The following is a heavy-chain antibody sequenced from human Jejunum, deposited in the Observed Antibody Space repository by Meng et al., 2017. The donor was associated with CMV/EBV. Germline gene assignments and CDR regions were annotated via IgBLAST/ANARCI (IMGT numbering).Heavy chain of an antibody. Sequence: ASGFTFSSSWMHWVRQAPGKGLVWVSRTNSDGSSTSYADAVEGRFTISRDNAKNTLYLQLNSLRAEDTAIYYCASDRYSSTWTYYWGQGTLVTVSS. D-gene: IGHD6-13*01. V-gene: IGHV3-74*01. CDR3: ASDRYSSTWTYY. J-gene: IGHJ4*02. CDR1: GFTFSSSW. CDR2: TNSDGSST.